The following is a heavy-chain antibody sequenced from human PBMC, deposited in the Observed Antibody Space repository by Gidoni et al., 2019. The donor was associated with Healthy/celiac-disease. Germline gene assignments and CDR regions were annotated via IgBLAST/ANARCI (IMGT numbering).Heavy chain of an antibody. CDR2: IIPIFGTA. D-gene: IGHD5-18*01. Sequence: QVQLVQSGAEVKKPGSSVKVPCKASGGTFRSYAISWVRQAPGQGLEWMGGIIPIFGTANYAQKFQGRVTITADESTSTAYMELSSLRSEDTAVYYCAERGLLGRGYSYGFDYWGQGTLVTVSS. CDR3: AERGLLGRGYSYGFDY. CDR1: GGTFRSYA. J-gene: IGHJ4*02. V-gene: IGHV1-69*01.